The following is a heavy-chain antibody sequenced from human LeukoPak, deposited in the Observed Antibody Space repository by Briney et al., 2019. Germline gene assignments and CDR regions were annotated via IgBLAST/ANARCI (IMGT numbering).Heavy chain of an antibody. V-gene: IGHV4-4*02. J-gene: IGHJ4*02. CDR3: GTTEHDSGDY. Sequence: SETLSLTCAVSGDSISNSNWWTWIRQPPGKGLEWIGEVYPGGSTNYSPSLKSRVTISVDKSKNQFSLTLSSVTAADTALYFCGTTEHDSGDYWGQGTLVTVSS. CDR1: GDSISNSNW. CDR2: VYPGGST. D-gene: IGHD6-25*01.